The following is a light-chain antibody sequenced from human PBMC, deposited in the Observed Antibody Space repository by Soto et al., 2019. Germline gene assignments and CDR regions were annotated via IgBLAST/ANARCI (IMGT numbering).Light chain of an antibody. V-gene: IGLV2-23*01. Sequence: QSVLTQPASVSGSPGQSITISCTGTSSDVGSYTLVSWYQQHPGEAPKLIIYEGSKRASGVSNRFSGSKSVNTASLTISGLRAEDEADYYCCSYAGGLTSAGYVFGTATKLTVL. J-gene: IGLJ1*01. CDR3: CSYAGGLTSAGYV. CDR1: SSDVGSYTL. CDR2: EGS.